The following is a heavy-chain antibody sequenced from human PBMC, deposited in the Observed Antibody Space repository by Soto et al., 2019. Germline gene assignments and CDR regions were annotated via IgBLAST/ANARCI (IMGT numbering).Heavy chain of an antibody. CDR3: ARGLAAAGGDY. V-gene: IGHV1-2*04. D-gene: IGHD6-13*01. CDR2: INPNSGGT. J-gene: IGHJ4*02. Sequence: ASVKVSRKASGYTFTGYHMHCVRQATGQGLEWMGWINPNSGGTNYAQKFQGWVTMTRDTSISTAYMELSRLRSDDTAVYYCARGLAAAGGDYWGQGTLVTVSS. CDR1: GYTFTGYH.